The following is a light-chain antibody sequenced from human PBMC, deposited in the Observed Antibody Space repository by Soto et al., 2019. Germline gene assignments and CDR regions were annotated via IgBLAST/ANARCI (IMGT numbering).Light chain of an antibody. J-gene: IGKJ2*01. CDR2: GAS. Sequence: EIVLTQSPGTLSLSPGERATLSCRASQSVDTFLVWYQQKPGQAPRLLIFGASSRATGIPDRFRGSGSGTDFTLTISGLEPEDFAVYYCQQYNSWPFTFGQGTKLEIK. CDR1: QSVDTF. V-gene: IGKV3-20*01. CDR3: QQYNSWPFT.